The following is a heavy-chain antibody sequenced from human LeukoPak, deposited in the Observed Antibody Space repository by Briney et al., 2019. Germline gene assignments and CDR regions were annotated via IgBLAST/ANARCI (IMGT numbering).Heavy chain of an antibody. V-gene: IGHV4-61*02. CDR1: GDSISSGSYY. D-gene: IGHD2-2*01. Sequence: SETLSLTCAVSGDSISSGSYYWSWIRQPAGKGLEWIGRIYTSGSTNYNPSLKSRVTISVDTSKNQFSLKLSSVTAADTAVYYCARGGYCSSTSCYLLAFDIWGQGTMVTVSS. CDR2: IYTSGST. CDR3: ARGGYCSSTSCYLLAFDI. J-gene: IGHJ3*02.